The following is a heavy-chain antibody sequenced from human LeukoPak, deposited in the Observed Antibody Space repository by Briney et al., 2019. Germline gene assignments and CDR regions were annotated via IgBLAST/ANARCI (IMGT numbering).Heavy chain of an antibody. CDR2: IYYSGST. Sequence: SETLSLTCTVSGGSISSSSYYWGWIRQPPGKGLEWIGSIYYSGSTYYNPSLKSRVTISVDTSNNQFSLKLSSVTAAGAAVYYRAKIVGPTRFDYWGQGTLVTVSS. D-gene: IGHD1-26*01. J-gene: IGHJ4*02. V-gene: IGHV4-39*01. CDR1: GGSISSSSYY. CDR3: AKIVGPTRFDY.